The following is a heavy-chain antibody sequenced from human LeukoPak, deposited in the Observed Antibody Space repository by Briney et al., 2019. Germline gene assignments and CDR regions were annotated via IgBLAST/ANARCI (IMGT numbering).Heavy chain of an antibody. CDR1: GFTFDDYA. V-gene: IGHV3-43D*03. D-gene: IGHD6-13*01. CDR2: ISWDGGST. Sequence: GRSLRLSCAASGFTFDDYAMHWVRQAPGKGLEWVSLISWDGGSTYYADSVQGRFTISRDNSKNSLYLQMNSLRAEDTALYYCAKEVAAAGLFDYWGQGTLVTVSS. CDR3: AKEVAAAGLFDY. J-gene: IGHJ4*02.